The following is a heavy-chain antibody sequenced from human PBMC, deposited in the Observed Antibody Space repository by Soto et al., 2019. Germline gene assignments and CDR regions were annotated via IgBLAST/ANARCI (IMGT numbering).Heavy chain of an antibody. CDR2: ISAYNGNT. V-gene: IGHV1-18*01. J-gene: IGHJ5*02. D-gene: IGHD6-19*01. Sequence: ASVKVSCKASGYTFTNFGISWVRQAPGQGLEWMGWISAYNGNTNYAQKLQGRVTITRDTSASTAYMELSSLRSEDTAVYYCARGGGWYVWFDPWGQGTLVTVSS. CDR3: ARGGGWYVWFDP. CDR1: GYTFTNFG.